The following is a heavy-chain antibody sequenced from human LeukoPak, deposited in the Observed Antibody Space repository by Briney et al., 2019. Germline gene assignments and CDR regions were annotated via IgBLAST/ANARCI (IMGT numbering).Heavy chain of an antibody. CDR1: GFTFSSYA. CDR2: ISGSGGST. J-gene: IGHJ4*02. V-gene: IGHV3-23*01. Sequence: PGGSLRLSCGASGFTFSSYAMSWVRQAPGKGLEWVSAISGSGGSTYYADSVKGRFTISRDNSKNTLYLQMNSLRAEDTAVYYCAKRNRIAVAGSVFDYWGQGTLVTVSS. CDR3: AKRNRIAVAGSVFDY. D-gene: IGHD6-19*01.